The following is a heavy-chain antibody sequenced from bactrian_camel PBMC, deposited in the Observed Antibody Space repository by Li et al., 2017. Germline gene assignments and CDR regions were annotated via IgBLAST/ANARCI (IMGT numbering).Heavy chain of an antibody. V-gene: IGHV3S53*01. CDR3: AAAPYVGTWPVSCGDFGS. Sequence: HVQLVESGGGSVQAGGSLKLSCVASQFTFSSRKCMGWFRQVAGNERQGVAVIDSGGTTSYADSVKGRFTISKDNAKNTLALEMNSLKPEDTAMYYCAAAPYVGTWPVSCGDFGSWGQGTQVTVS. D-gene: IGHD6*01. J-gene: IGHJ6*01. CDR2: IDSGGTT. CDR1: QFTFSSRKC.